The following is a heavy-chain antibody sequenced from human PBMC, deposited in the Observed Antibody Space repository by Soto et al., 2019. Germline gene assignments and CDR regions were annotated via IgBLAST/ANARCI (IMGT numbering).Heavy chain of an antibody. CDR2: ISGDGAAT. V-gene: IGHV3-23*01. CDR1: GFNFGSFA. Sequence: GGSLRLSCAASGFNFGSFAMTWVRQAPGKGLQWVSAISGDGAATYYGDSVKGRFTISRDNSNNTLYLQMNSLRAEDTAVYYCARGARYCSGGSCYSDYWGQGTLVTVSS. J-gene: IGHJ4*02. CDR3: ARGARYCSGGSCYSDY. D-gene: IGHD2-15*01.